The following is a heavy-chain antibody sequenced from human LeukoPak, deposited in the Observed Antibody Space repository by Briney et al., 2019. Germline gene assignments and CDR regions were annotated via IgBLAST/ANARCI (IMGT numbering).Heavy chain of an antibody. J-gene: IGHJ6*02. V-gene: IGHV3-53*01. CDR3: ARELGDYRNFYHYGLDV. Sequence: GGSLRLSCAASGFTFSSYAMSWVRQAPGKGLEWVSLIYSGGNTDYADSVKGRFTISRDNSKNTVYLQMNSLRAEDSAVYYCARELGDYRNFYHYGLDVWGQGTTVTVSS. CDR1: GFTFSSYA. D-gene: IGHD4-17*01. CDR2: IYSGGNT.